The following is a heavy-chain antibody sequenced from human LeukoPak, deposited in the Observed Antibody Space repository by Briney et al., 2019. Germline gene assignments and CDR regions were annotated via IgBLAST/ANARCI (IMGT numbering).Heavy chain of an antibody. Sequence: PGGSLRLSSAASGFTFSSYGMHCVRQAPGKGLGWVAVISYDESNKYYADSVKGRFTISRDNSKNTLYLQMNGLRAEDTAVYYCAKELTIAAAHRFDYWGQGTLVTVSS. CDR3: AKELTIAAAHRFDY. CDR2: ISYDESNK. D-gene: IGHD6-13*01. V-gene: IGHV3-30*18. J-gene: IGHJ4*02. CDR1: GFTFSSYG.